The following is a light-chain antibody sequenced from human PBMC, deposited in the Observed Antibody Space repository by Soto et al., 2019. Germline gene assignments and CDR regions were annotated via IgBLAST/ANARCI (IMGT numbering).Light chain of an antibody. J-gene: IGLJ1*01. CDR2: GSY. CDR3: QSYDSSLSAWV. Sequence: QSVLTQPPSVSGAPGQRVTISCTGSSSNIGAGSDVHWYQQVPGTAPKLLVYGSYNRPSGVPDRFSGSKSGTSASLAITGLQAEDEADFYCQSYDSSLSAWVFGTGTKLNVL. CDR1: SSNIGAGSD. V-gene: IGLV1-40*01.